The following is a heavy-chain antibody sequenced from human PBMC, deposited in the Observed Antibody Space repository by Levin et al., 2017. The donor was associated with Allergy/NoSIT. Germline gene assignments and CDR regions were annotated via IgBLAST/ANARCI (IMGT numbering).Heavy chain of an antibody. Sequence: PSETLSLTCAVSGYSISSGYYWGWIRQPPGKGLEWIGSIYHSGSTYYNPSLKSRVTISVDTSKNQFSLKLSSVTAADTAVYYCAREIAAAGTPDLYYFDYWGQGTLVTVSS. D-gene: IGHD6-13*01. V-gene: IGHV4-38-2*02. J-gene: IGHJ4*02. CDR1: GYSISSGYY. CDR3: AREIAAAGTPDLYYFDY. CDR2: IYHSGST.